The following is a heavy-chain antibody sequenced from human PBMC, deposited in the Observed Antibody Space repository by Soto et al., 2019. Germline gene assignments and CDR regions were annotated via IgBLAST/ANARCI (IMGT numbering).Heavy chain of an antibody. CDR2: ISAYNGNT. J-gene: IGHJ3*02. V-gene: IGHV1-18*01. Sequence: ASVKVSCKASGYTFTSYGISWVRQAPGQGLEWMGWISAYNGNTNYAQKLQGRVTMTTDTSTSTAYMELRSLRSDDTAVYYCAREVEVVVTAAFDIWGQGKMVTVSS. D-gene: IGHD2-21*02. CDR3: AREVEVVVTAAFDI. CDR1: GYTFTSYG.